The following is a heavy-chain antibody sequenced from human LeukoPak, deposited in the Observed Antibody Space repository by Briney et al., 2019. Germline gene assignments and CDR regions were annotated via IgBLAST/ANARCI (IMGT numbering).Heavy chain of an antibody. CDR2: IIPIFGTA. Sequence: ASVKVSCKASGGTFSSYAISWVRQAPGQGLEWMGRIIPIFGTANYAQKFQGRVTITTDESTSTAYMELSSLRSEDTAAYYCARDSSGWPSDYWGQGTLVTVSS. CDR1: GGTFSSYA. V-gene: IGHV1-69*05. CDR3: ARDSSGWPSDY. D-gene: IGHD6-19*01. J-gene: IGHJ4*02.